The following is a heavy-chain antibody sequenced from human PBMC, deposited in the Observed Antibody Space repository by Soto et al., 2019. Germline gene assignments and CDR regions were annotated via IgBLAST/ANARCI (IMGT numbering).Heavy chain of an antibody. V-gene: IGHV3-43*01. D-gene: IGHD3-22*01. CDR1: GFTFSNYG. CDR2: VSWNGGST. CDR3: AKETGVGYDSSAPLDY. J-gene: IGHJ4*02. Sequence: GGSLRLSCAASGFTFSNYGMHWVRQAPGKGLEWVSLVSWNGGSTSYADSVKGRFTISRDNSKNSLYLQMNSLRTEDTALYYCAKETGVGYDSSAPLDYWGQGTLVTVSS.